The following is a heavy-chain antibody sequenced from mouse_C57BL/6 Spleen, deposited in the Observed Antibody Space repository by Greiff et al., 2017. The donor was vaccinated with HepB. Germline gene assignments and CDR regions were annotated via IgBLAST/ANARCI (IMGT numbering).Heavy chain of an antibody. J-gene: IGHJ4*01. CDR2: LWSGGST. CDR1: GFSLTSYG. V-gene: IGHV2-2*01. CDR3: ARNPLSITTVDYAMDY. Sequence: VQLQQSGPGLVQPSQSLSITCTVSGFSLTSYGVHWVRQSPGKGLEWLGVLWSGGSTDYNAAFISRLSISKDNSKSQVFFKMNSLQADDTAIYYCARNPLSITTVDYAMDYWGQGTSVTVSS. D-gene: IGHD1-1*01.